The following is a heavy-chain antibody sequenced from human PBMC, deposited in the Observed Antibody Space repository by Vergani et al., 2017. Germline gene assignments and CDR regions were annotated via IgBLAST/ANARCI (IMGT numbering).Heavy chain of an antibody. CDR2: ISWNSGSI. D-gene: IGHD6-13*01. V-gene: IGHV3-9*01. CDR1: GFTFDDYA. Sequence: EVQLVESGGGLVQPGRSLRLSCAASGFTFDDYAMHWVRQAPGKGLEWVSGISWNSGSIGYADSVKGRFTISRDNAKNSLYLQMNSLRAEDTAVYYCARVDSSSWTAFIYYYYGMDVWGQGTTVTVSS. CDR3: ARVDSSSWTAFIYYYYGMDV. J-gene: IGHJ6*02.